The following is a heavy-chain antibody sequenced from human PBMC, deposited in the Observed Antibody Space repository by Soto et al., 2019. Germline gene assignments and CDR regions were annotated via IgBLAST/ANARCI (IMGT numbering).Heavy chain of an antibody. CDR2: ISGSGGST. CDR3: AKDPYDFWSGYYSPLDV. D-gene: IGHD3-3*01. Sequence: GALRLSCAASGFTFSSYAMSWVRQAPGKGLEWVSAISGSGGSTYYADSVKGRFTISGDNSKNTLYLQMNSLRAEDTAVYYCAKDPYDFWSGYYSPLDVWGQGTTVTVSS. CDR1: GFTFSSYA. J-gene: IGHJ6*02. V-gene: IGHV3-23*01.